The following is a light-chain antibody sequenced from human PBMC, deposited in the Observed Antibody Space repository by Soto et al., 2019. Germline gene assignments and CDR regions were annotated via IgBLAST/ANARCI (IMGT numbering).Light chain of an antibody. CDR1: QSVSSY. J-gene: IGKJ5*01. CDR3: QKRSNWHPTI. CDR2: DAS. Sequence: EIVLTQSLATLSLSPGERATLSCRASQSVSSYLAWYQQKPGQAPRLLIYDASNRATGIPARFSGSGSGTAFPRTTSSIDPHDLTVYSCQKRSNWHPTIFGHGTRLKIK. V-gene: IGKV3-11*01.